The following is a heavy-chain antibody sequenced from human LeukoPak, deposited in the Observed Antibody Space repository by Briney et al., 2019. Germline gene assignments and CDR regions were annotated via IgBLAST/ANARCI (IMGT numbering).Heavy chain of an antibody. CDR1: GGSISSYY. CDR2: IYYSGST. J-gene: IGHJ5*02. CDR3: ARRNLDYDYVWGSYRYNWFDP. V-gene: IGHV4-59*08. Sequence: SETLSLTCTVSGGSISSYYWSWIRQPPGKGLEWIGYIYYSGSTNYNPSLKSRVTISVDTSKNQFSLKLSSVTAADTAVYYCARRNLDYDYVWGSYRYNWFDPWGQGTLVTVSS. D-gene: IGHD3-16*02.